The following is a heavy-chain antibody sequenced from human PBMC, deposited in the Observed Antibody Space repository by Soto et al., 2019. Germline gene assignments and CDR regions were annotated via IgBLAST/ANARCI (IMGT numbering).Heavy chain of an antibody. CDR2: ISTSGSTI. D-gene: IGHD6-13*01. V-gene: IGHV3-48*03. Sequence: GGSLRLSCAASGFTFSSYAMSWVRQAPGKGLEWISYISTSGSTIYYADSVKGRFTISRDNAKNSLYLQMNSLRAEDTAVYYCARELAAAGSFDCWGQGTLVTVSS. CDR1: GFTFSSYA. CDR3: ARELAAAGSFDC. J-gene: IGHJ4*02.